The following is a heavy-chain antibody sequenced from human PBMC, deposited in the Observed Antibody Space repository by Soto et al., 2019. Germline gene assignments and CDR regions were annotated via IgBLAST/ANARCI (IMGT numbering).Heavy chain of an antibody. D-gene: IGHD2-15*01. V-gene: IGHV1-69*02. CDR1: GGTFSSYT. CDR2: IIPILGIA. J-gene: IGHJ6*02. Sequence: QVQLVQSGAEVKKPGSSVKVSCKASGGTFSSYTISWVRQAPGQGLEWMGRIIPILGIANYAQKFQGRVTIAADKSTSTAYMELSRLRSEDTAVYYCAGRVVVAVRYGMDFWGQGTTVTVSS. CDR3: AGRVVVAVRYGMDF.